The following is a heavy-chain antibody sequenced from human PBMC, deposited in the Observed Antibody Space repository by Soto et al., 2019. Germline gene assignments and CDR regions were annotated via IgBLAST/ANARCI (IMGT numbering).Heavy chain of an antibody. D-gene: IGHD2-21*02. J-gene: IGHJ6*02. CDR3: AKSKVVTKFYYHYALDV. Sequence: GGSLRLSCAASGFTFNNYAMSWVRQAPGKGLEWVSTISGSEGGAYYADSVKGRFTISRGNSKNTLYLQMNSLRPEDTAVYFCAKSKVVTKFYYHYALDVWGQGTTVTVSS. V-gene: IGHV3-23*01. CDR1: GFTFNNYA. CDR2: ISGSEGGA.